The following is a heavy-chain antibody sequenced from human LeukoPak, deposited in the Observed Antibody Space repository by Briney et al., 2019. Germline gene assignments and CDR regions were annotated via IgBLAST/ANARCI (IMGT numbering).Heavy chain of an antibody. J-gene: IGHJ4*02. CDR2: TYYSGST. D-gene: IGHD5-24*01. Sequence: SETLSLTCTVSGGSISSYYWSWIRQPPGKGLEWIGYTYYSGSTNYNPSLKSRVTISVDTSKNQFSLKLSSVTAADTAVYYCASQVGEMATIFGYWGQGTLVTVSS. CDR3: ASQVGEMATIFGY. CDR1: GGSISSYY. V-gene: IGHV4-59*08.